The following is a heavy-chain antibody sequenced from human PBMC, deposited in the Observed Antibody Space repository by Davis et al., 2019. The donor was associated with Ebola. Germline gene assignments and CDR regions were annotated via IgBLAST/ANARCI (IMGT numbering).Heavy chain of an antibody. J-gene: IGHJ4*02. CDR1: RYSFTSHW. V-gene: IGHV5-51*01. CDR3: ARGTDGYNPGGYFDS. Sequence: KVSCKGSRYSFTSHWIVWVRQMPGKGLECMGIIFPGDSDTRYSPSFQGQVTISADKSISTAYLQWSSLKASDTAMYYCARGTDGYNPGGYFDSWGQGTLVTVSS. D-gene: IGHD5-24*01. CDR2: IFPGDSDT.